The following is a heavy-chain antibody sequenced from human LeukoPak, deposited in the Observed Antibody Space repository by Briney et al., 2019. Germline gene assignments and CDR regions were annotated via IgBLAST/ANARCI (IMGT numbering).Heavy chain of an antibody. CDR1: GGSISSGGYY. CDR3: ARAVVGNYCDY. V-gene: IGHV4-31*03. Sequence: PSETLSLTCTVSGGSISSGGYYWSWIRQHPGKGLEWIGYIYYSGSTYYNPSLKSRVNISVDTSNNQFSLKVSPVTAADTAVYYCARAVVGNYCDYWGQGTLVTVSS. CDR2: IYYSGST. D-gene: IGHD1-26*01. J-gene: IGHJ4*02.